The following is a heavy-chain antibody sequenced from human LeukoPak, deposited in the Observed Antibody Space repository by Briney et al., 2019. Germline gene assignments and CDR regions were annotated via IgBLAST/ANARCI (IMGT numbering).Heavy chain of an antibody. CDR3: ARGSYALYDSSGYYPRYFDY. V-gene: IGHV3-66*01. D-gene: IGHD3-22*01. CDR1: EFSVGSNY. Sequence: PGGSLRLSCAASEFSVGSNYMTWVRQAPGKGLEWVSLIYSGGSTYYADSVKGRFTISRDNSKNTLYLQMGSLRAEDMAVYYCARGSYALYDSSGYYPRYFDYWGQGTLVTVSS. J-gene: IGHJ4*02. CDR2: IYSGGST.